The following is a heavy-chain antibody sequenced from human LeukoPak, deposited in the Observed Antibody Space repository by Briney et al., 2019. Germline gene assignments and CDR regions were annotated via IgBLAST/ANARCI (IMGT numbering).Heavy chain of an antibody. V-gene: IGHV3-11*01. CDR1: GFTFSDYY. Sequence: PGGSLRLSCAASGFTFSDYYMSWIRQAPGKGLEWVSYISSSGSTIYYADSVKGRFTISRDNAKNSLYLQMNSLRAEDTAVYYCATGLYYYGSGSYRWETAFDIWGQGTMVTVSS. J-gene: IGHJ3*02. D-gene: IGHD3-10*01. CDR3: ATGLYYYGSGSYRWETAFDI. CDR2: ISSSGSTI.